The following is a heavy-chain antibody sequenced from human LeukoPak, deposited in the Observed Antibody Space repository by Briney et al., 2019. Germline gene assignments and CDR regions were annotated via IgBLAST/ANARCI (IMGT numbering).Heavy chain of an antibody. V-gene: IGHV4-59*12. CDR3: ARDLEVVVIQGIYFDY. CDR2: IYYSGST. Sequence: PSETLSLTCTVSGGSISSYYWSWIRQPPGKGLEWIGYIYYSGSTNYNPSLKSRVTISVDTSKNQFSLKLSSVTAADTAVYYCARDLEVVVIQGIYFDYWGQGTLVTVSS. J-gene: IGHJ4*02. D-gene: IGHD3-22*01. CDR1: GGSISSYY.